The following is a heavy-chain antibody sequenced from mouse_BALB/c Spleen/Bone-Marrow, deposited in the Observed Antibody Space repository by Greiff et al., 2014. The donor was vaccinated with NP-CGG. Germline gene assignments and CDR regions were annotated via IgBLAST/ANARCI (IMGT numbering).Heavy chain of an antibody. CDR1: GYTFTSYW. V-gene: IGHV1S81*02. CDR2: IIPSNGRS. J-gene: IGHJ4*01. D-gene: IGHD2-13*01. CDR3: ARTYGDSPYFYAMDY. Sequence: QVQLQQSGAELVKPGTSVKLSCKTSGYTFTSYWMHWVKQRPGQGLEWIGEIIPSNGRSNYNEKFKNKATLTVGKSSSTAYMQLSSLTSEDSAVYFCARTYGDSPYFYAMDYWGQGTSVTVSS.